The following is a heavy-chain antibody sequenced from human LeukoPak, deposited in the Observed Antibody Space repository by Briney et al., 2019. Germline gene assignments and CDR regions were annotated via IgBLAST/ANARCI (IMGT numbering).Heavy chain of an antibody. V-gene: IGHV4-59*01. Sequence: SETLSLTCTVSGGSISSYYWSWIRQPPGKGLEWIGYIYYSGSTNYNPSLKSRVTISVDTSKNQFSLKLSSVTAADRAVYYCARDGYFPYYYGMDVWGQGTTVTVSS. CDR2: IYYSGST. CDR1: GGSISSYY. J-gene: IGHJ6*02. CDR3: ARDGYFPYYYGMDV. D-gene: IGHD5-18*01.